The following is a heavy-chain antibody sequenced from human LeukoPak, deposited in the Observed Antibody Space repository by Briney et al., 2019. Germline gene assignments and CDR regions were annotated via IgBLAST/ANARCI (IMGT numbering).Heavy chain of an antibody. CDR2: ISYDGSNK. J-gene: IGHJ6*04. CDR3: AKDRALYCSSTSCDDSYGMDV. D-gene: IGHD2-2*01. V-gene: IGHV3-30*18. Sequence: GRSLRLSCAASGFTFSSYGMHWVRQAPGKGLEWVAVISYDGSNKYYADFVKGRFTISRDNSKNTLYLQMNSLRAEDTAVYYCAKDRALYCSSTSCDDSYGMDVWGKGTTVTVSS. CDR1: GFTFSSYG.